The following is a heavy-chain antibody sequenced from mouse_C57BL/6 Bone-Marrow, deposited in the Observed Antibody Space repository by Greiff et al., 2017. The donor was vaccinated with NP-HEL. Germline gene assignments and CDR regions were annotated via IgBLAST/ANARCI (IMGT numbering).Heavy chain of an antibody. Sequence: QVQLQQPGAELVKPGASVKLSCKASGYTFISYWMHWVKQRPGQGLEWIGMIHPNSGSTNYNEKFKSKATLTVDKSSSTAYMQLSSLTSEDSAVYYCAGEHYYGSSSYAMDYWGQGTSVTVSS. CDR1: GYTFISYW. V-gene: IGHV1-64*01. CDR2: IHPNSGST. D-gene: IGHD1-1*01. J-gene: IGHJ4*01. CDR3: AGEHYYGSSSYAMDY.